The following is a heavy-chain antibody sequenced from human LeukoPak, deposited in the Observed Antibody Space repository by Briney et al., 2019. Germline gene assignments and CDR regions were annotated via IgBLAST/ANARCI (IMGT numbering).Heavy chain of an antibody. J-gene: IGHJ6*03. D-gene: IGHD2-8*01. CDR3: ARASLGYCTNGVCYTGYYYYYMDV. CDR1: GGSISSYY. CDR2: IYYSGST. Sequence: SETLSLTCTVSGGSISSYYWSWIRQPPGKGLEWIGYIYYSGSTNYNPSLKSRVTISVDTSKNQFSLKLSSVTAADTAVYYCARASLGYCTNGVCYTGYYYYYMDVWGKGTTVTVSS. V-gene: IGHV4-59*12.